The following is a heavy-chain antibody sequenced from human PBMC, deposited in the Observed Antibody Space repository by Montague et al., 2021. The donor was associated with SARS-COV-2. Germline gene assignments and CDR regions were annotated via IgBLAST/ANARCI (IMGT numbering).Heavy chain of an antibody. CDR3: ARTDYISSWFGAIKWFDP. CDR1: GGSFSAYY. D-gene: IGHD6-13*01. V-gene: IGHV4-34*01. Sequence: SETLSLTCAVYGGSFSAYYWSWIRQPPGKGLEWIGEINHSGSTNYNPSLKSRVTISVDTSKNQFSLKLRSVTAADTAVYYCARTDYISSWFGAIKWFDPWGQGTPVTVSS. CDR2: INHSGST. J-gene: IGHJ5*01.